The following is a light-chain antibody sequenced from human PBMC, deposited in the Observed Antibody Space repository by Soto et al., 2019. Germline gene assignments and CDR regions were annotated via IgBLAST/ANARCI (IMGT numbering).Light chain of an antibody. Sequence: QTVVTQPPSASGTPGQRVTISCSGSSSNIGRNYVYWYQQLPGTAPKLLIYRNNQRPSGVPDRFSGSKSGTSASLAISGLRSEDEADYYCAAWDDSLSGPNVFGTGTKLTVL. V-gene: IGLV1-47*01. CDR1: SSNIGRNY. CDR3: AAWDDSLSGPNV. CDR2: RNN. J-gene: IGLJ1*01.